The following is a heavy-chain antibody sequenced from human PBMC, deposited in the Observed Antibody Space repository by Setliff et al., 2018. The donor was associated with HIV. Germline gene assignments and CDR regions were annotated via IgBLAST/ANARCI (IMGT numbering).Heavy chain of an antibody. CDR3: ARDPPTYDSSGYSFDS. CDR1: GYTFTSYY. Sequence: ASVKVSCKASGYTFTSYYIHWVRQAPGQRLEWMGAIFPIFGTPNYAQKFQGRVTISADESTSTAYMELSSLTSEDTAVYYCARDPPTYDSSGYSFDSWGQGTLVTV. CDR2: IFPIFGTP. D-gene: IGHD3-22*01. V-gene: IGHV1-69*13. J-gene: IGHJ4*02.